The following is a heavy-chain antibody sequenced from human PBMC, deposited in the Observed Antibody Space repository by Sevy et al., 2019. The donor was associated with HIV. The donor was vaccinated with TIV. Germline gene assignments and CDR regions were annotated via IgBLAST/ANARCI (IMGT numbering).Heavy chain of an antibody. V-gene: IGHV3-23*01. J-gene: IGHJ3*01. D-gene: IGHD2-8*01. CDR2: ISGPGYNT. Sequence: GGSLRLSCTASGFTLNTHAMNWVRQAPGKGLEWVSTISGPGYNTYYAYSVKGRFTISRDNSQNTLHLQMNSLRADDTAVYYCAKALNPALESMLQMNLRTLKGFDVWGQGTMVTVSS. CDR1: GFTLNTHA. CDR3: AKALNPALESMLQMNLRTLKGFDV.